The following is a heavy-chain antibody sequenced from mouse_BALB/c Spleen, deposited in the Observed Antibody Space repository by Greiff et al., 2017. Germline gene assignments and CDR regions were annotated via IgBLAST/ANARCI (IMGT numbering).Heavy chain of an antibody. Sequence: EVKLMESGGGLVQPGGSRKLSCAASGFTFSSFGMHWVRQAPEKGLEWVAYISSGSSTIYYADTVKGRFTISRDNPKNTLFLQMTSLRSEDTAMYYCASRGLLRAMDYWGQGTSVTVSS. CDR3: ASRGLLRAMDY. D-gene: IGHD2-3*01. CDR1: GFTFSSFG. V-gene: IGHV5-17*02. CDR2: ISSGSSTI. J-gene: IGHJ4*01.